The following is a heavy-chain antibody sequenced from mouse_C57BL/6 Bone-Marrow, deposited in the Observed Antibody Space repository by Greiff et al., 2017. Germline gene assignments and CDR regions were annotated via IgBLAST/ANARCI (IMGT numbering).Heavy chain of an antibody. CDR3: TTGYYYGSPSFDY. CDR1: GFNIKDDY. J-gene: IGHJ2*01. D-gene: IGHD1-1*01. CDR2: IDPENGDT. Sequence: EVKLMESGAELVRPGASVKLSCTASGFNIKDDYMHWVKQRPEQGLEWIGWIDPENGDTESASKFQGKATITADTSSNTAYLQLSSLTSEDTAVYYCTTGYYYGSPSFDYWGQGTTLTVSS. V-gene: IGHV14-4*01.